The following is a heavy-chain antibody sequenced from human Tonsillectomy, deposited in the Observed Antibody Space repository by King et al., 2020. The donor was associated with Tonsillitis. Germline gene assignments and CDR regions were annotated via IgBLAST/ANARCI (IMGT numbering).Heavy chain of an antibody. D-gene: IGHD5-12*01. CDR1: GFTFSTYI. J-gene: IGHJ4*02. CDR3: ARAYSGYDFGY. CDR2: ISSSSSTI. Sequence: VQLVESVGGLVQPGGSLRLYCASSGFTFSTYIMNWFRQAPWKGLVWVSYISSSSSTIYYADSVKGRFTISCDNAKNSLYLQMNSLRADDTAVYYCARAYSGYDFGYWGQGTLVTVSS. V-gene: IGHV3-48*01.